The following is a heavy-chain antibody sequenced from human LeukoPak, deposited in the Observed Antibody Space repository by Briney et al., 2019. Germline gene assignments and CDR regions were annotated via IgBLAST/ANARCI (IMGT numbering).Heavy chain of an antibody. CDR3: ATEPYYYGSGSLDY. D-gene: IGHD3-10*01. J-gene: IGHJ4*02. Sequence: SETLSLTCTVSGGSISSSSYYWGWIRQPPGKGLEWIGSIYYSGSTYYNPSLKSRVTISVDTSKNQFSLKLSSVTAADTAVYYCATEPYYYGSGSLDYWGQGTLVTVSS. CDR2: IYYSGST. CDR1: GGSISSSSYY. V-gene: IGHV4-39*01.